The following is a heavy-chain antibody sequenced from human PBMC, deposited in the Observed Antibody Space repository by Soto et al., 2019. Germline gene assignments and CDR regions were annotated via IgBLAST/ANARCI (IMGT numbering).Heavy chain of an antibody. D-gene: IGHD1-26*01. CDR2: ISGSGGST. V-gene: IGHV3-23*01. CDR1: GFTFNTYG. CDR3: AKKQGSGTYWPVDY. Sequence: PGGSLRLSCAASGFTFNTYGMSWVRQAPGKGLEWVSGISGSGGSTYYADSVKGRFTISRDNSQNTLYLQMNSLRAEDTAVYYFAKKQGSGTYWPVDYWGQGILVIVSS. J-gene: IGHJ4*02.